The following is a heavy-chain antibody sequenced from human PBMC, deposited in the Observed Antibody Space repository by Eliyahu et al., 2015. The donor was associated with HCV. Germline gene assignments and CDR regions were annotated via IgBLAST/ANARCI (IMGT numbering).Heavy chain of an antibody. V-gene: IGHV3-9*01. CDR1: GFPFDDYA. D-gene: IGHD6-19*01. CDR3: AKDIGSSGWHYFDY. CDR2: ISWSSGSI. Sequence: EVQLVESGGGLVQPGRSLRLSCAASGFPFDDYAMHWVRQAPGXGXEWVSSISWSSGSIGYADSVKGRFTISRDNAKNSLYLQMNSLRPEDTALYYCAKDIGSSGWHYFDYWGQGTLVTVSS. J-gene: IGHJ4*02.